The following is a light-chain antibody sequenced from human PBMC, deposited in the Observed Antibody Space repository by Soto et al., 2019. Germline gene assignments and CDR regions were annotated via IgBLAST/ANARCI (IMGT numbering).Light chain of an antibody. CDR1: SGHSSYI. J-gene: IGLJ3*02. V-gene: IGLV4-60*03. Sequence: QPVLTQSSSASASLGSSVKLTCTLSSGHSSYIIAWYQQQPGKAPRYLMKLEGSGSYNKGSGVPDRFSGSSSGADRYLTISNLQSEDEADYYCETWDSNFWVFGGGTKLTVL. CDR2: LEGSGSY. CDR3: ETWDSNFWV.